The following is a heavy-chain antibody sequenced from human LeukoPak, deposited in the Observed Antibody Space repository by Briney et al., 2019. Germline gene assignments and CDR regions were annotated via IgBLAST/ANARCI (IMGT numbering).Heavy chain of an antibody. CDR3: ARSYGRTIFGELGDY. CDR2: ISSSGSTI. V-gene: IGHV3-48*03. J-gene: IGHJ4*02. Sequence: GGSLRLSCAASGFTFSSYEMNWVRQAPGKGLEWVSYISSSGSTIYYADSVKGRFTISRDNAKNSLYLQMNSLRAEDTAVYYCARSYGRTIFGELGDYWGQGTLVTVSS. D-gene: IGHD3-3*01. CDR1: GFTFSSYE.